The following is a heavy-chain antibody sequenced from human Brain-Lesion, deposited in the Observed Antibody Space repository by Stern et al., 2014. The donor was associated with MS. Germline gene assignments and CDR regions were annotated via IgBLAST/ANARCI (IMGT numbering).Heavy chain of an antibody. CDR1: GYTFTDYF. D-gene: IGHD4-23*01. CDR3: ARVPGGVFGGMDV. Sequence: QVQLVQSGAEVKKPGASVKVYCKASGYTFTDYFMHWVRQAPGQGLEWLGWINPYSGDTKYAQKFQGWVTMTRDSSISTAYMELNSLRSDDTAVYYCARVPGGVFGGMDVWGQGTTVT. CDR2: INPYSGDT. J-gene: IGHJ6*02. V-gene: IGHV1-2*04.